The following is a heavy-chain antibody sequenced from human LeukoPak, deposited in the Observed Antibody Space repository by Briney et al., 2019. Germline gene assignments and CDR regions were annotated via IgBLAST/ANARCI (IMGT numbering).Heavy chain of an antibody. D-gene: IGHD2-21*02. CDR1: GFIFSDYY. CDR2: ISSSSSHT. V-gene: IGHV3-11*06. CDR3: ARARGDSTSYYFDY. Sequence: GGSLRLSCVASGFIFSDYYMSWIRQAPGKGLEWVPYISSSSSHTNYADSVKGRFTISRDNAKNSLYLQMSSLRAEDMALYYCARARGDSTSYYFDYWGLGTLVTVSS. J-gene: IGHJ4*02.